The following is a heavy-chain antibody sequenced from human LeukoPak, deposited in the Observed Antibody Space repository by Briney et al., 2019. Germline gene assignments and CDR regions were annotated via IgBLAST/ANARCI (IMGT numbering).Heavy chain of an antibody. CDR1: GYTFNDFY. J-gene: IGHJ4*02. D-gene: IGHD2/OR15-2a*01. V-gene: IGHV1-2*02. CDR3: ASGLWVTTFEEAPIGNNDY. CDR2: INPNSGGT. Sequence: GASVKVSCKASGYTFNDFYMYWVRQAPGQGPEWMGWINPNSGGTNYAQKFQGRVTMTRDTSISTTYMELSRLRSDDTAVYYCASGLWVTTFEEAPIGNNDYWGQGTLVTVSS.